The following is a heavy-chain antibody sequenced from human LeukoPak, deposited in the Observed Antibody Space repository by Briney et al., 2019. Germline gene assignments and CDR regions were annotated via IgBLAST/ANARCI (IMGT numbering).Heavy chain of an antibody. CDR2: ISSTSDSI. Sequence: GGSLRLSCAASGFTFSSDSMNWVRQAPGKGLEWLSYISSTSDSIYYADSVKGRFTISRDNAKNSLYLQMNSLRAEDTAVYYCAGEGSYISGWYYAFDIWGQGTMVTVSS. CDR1: GFTFSSDS. CDR3: AGEGSYISGWYYAFDI. J-gene: IGHJ3*02. D-gene: IGHD6-19*01. V-gene: IGHV3-48*04.